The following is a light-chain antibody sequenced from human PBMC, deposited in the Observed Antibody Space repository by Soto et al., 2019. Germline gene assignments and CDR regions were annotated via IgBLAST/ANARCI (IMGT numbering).Light chain of an antibody. V-gene: IGLV1-51*01. CDR2: DDD. CDR3: GSWDSSLSAYV. Sequence: QSVMSQPPSVSAARGQRVPISFSGSSSNIGGNSVSWYPQLPGTAPRLLIYDDDQRPSGIPDRFSGSKSGTSATLGITGFETGDEAEYYCGSWDSSLSAYVVGTGTKLTVL. CDR1: SSNIGGNS. J-gene: IGLJ1*01.